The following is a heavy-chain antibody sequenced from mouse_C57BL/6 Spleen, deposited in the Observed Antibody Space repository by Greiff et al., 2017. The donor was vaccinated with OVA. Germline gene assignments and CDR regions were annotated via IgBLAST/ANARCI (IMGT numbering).Heavy chain of an antibody. J-gene: IGHJ3*01. CDR3: ARGGSSSWFAY. Sequence: QVQLQQPGAELVMPGASVKLSCKASGYTFTSYWMHWVKQRPGQGLEWIGEIDPSDSYTNYNQKFKGKSTLTVDKSSSTAYMQLSSLTSEDSAVDYCARGGSSSWFAYWGQGTLVTVSA. D-gene: IGHD1-1*01. CDR1: GYTFTSYW. CDR2: IDPSDSYT. V-gene: IGHV1-69*01.